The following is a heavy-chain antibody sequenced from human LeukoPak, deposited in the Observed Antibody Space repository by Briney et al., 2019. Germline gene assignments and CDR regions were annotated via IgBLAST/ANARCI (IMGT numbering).Heavy chain of an antibody. J-gene: IGHJ6*04. CDR2: VYYSGST. CDR3: ARAPPYPPYGMDV. CDR1: GGSISSGGYY. Sequence: SETLSLTCTVSGGSISSGGYYWSWIRQHPGKGLEWIGYVYYSGSTYYNPSLKSRVTISVDTSRKQFSLKLSPVTAADTAVYYCARAPPYPPYGMDVWGKGTTVTVSS. V-gene: IGHV4-31*03.